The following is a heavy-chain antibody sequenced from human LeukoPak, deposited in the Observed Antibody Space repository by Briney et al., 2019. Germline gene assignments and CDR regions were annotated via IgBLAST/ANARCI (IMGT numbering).Heavy chain of an antibody. D-gene: IGHD2-2*01. CDR1: GFTFSSYG. Sequence: GGSLRLSCAASGFTFSSYGMHWVSQAPGKGLEWVACIRHDGSNKYYADSVKGRFTISRDNSKNTLYLQMNSLRAEDTAVYYCAKDDVGYCSSTSCRAYFDYWGQGTQVTVSS. CDR2: IRHDGSNK. CDR3: AKDDVGYCSSTSCRAYFDY. J-gene: IGHJ4*02. V-gene: IGHV3-30*02.